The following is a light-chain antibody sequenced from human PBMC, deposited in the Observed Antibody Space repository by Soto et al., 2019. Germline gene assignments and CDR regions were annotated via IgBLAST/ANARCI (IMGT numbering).Light chain of an antibody. J-gene: IGKJ1*01. V-gene: IGKV3-15*01. CDR2: AAS. CDR3: QQYTEWPWT. CDR1: QSVGRN. Sequence: EIVMTQSPATLSVSPGERATLSCRASQSVGRNLAWYQQKPGQAPRLLIYAASGRATGLPARFSGSGSGTEFTLSISSLQSEDFAVYYCQQYTEWPWTFGKGTKVEIK.